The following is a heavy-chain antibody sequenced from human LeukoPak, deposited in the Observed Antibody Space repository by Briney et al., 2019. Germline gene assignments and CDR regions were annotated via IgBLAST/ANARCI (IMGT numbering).Heavy chain of an antibody. V-gene: IGHV4-59*01. CDR2: IYYSGST. CDR3: AGADTFDGPTDY. Sequence: SETLSLTCTVSGGSISSYYWSWIRQPPGKGLEWIGYIYYSGSTNYNPSLKSRVTISVDTSKNQFSLKLSSVTAADTAVYYCAGADTFDGPTDYWGQGTLVTVSS. D-gene: IGHD5-24*01. J-gene: IGHJ4*02. CDR1: GGSISSYY.